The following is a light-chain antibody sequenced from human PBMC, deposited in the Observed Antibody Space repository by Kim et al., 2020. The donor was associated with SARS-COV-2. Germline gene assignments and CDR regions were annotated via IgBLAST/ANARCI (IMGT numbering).Light chain of an antibody. V-gene: IGLV3-9*01. Sequence: SYELTQPLSVSVALGQTAMIACRGTFIGSKNVHWYQLKPGQAPVVVIYRDSNRPSGIPERFSGSNSGGTATLTISRAQDGDEADYFCPVWDSSTAVFGGGTQLTVL. J-gene: IGLJ3*02. CDR1: FIGSKN. CDR2: RDS. CDR3: PVWDSSTAV.